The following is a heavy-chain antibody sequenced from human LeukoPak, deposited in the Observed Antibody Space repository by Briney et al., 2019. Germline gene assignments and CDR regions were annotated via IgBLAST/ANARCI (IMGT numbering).Heavy chain of an antibody. Sequence: PGGPLRLSCAASGFTFSSYSMNWVRQAPGKGLEWVSSISSSSSYIYYADSVKGRFTISRDNAKNSLYLQMNSLRAEDTAVYYCARSVEMATITVWGQGTLVTVSS. V-gene: IGHV3-21*01. J-gene: IGHJ4*02. CDR3: ARSVEMATITV. CDR1: GFTFSSYS. D-gene: IGHD5-24*01. CDR2: ISSSSSYI.